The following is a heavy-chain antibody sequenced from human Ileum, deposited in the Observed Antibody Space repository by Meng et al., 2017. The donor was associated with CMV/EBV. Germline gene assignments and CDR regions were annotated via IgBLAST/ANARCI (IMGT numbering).Heavy chain of an antibody. CDR3: ARGSGYAYGYDY. CDR2: MWHTGAT. D-gene: IGHD5-12*01. V-gene: IGHV4-30-2*01. J-gene: IGHJ4*02. CDR1: GGPISGCGYS. Sequence: AVSGGPISGCGYSWTWTGKTPGKGLEWMGYMWHTGATYYNPSLKSRVTIAVDRSKHQFSLKLNSVTAADTAVYYCARGSGYAYGYDYWGQGTLVTVSS.